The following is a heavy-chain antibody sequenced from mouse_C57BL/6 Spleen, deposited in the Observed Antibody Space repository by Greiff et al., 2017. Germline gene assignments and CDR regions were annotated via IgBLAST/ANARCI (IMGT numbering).Heavy chain of an antibody. V-gene: IGHV1-64*01. CDR2: IHPNSGST. CDR1: GYTFTSYW. CDR3: ARLSDYGNYVAMDY. Sequence: VQLQQPGAELVKPGASVKLSCKASGYTFTSYWMHWVKQRPGQGLEWIGMIHPNSGSTNYNEKFKSKARLTVDKSSSTAYMQLSSLTSEDSAVXYCARLSDYGNYVAMDYWGQGTSVTVSS. J-gene: IGHJ4*01. D-gene: IGHD2-1*01.